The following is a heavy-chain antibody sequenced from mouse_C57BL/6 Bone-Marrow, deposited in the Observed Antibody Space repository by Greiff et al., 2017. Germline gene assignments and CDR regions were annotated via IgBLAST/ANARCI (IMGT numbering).Heavy chain of an antibody. CDR2: IYPRSGNT. J-gene: IGHJ4*01. Sequence: QVQLQQSGAELARPGASVKLSCKASGYTFPSYGISWVKPRTGQGLEWIGEIYPRSGNTYYNEKFTGKATLTADKTYSTAYMELRSLTSEDSAVYFCASDDGYPLYYYAMDYWGQGTAVTVSS. V-gene: IGHV1-81*01. CDR1: GYTFPSYG. D-gene: IGHD2-3*01. CDR3: ASDDGYPLYYYAMDY.